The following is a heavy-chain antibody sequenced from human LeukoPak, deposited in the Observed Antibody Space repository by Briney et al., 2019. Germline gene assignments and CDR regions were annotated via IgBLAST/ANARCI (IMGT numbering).Heavy chain of an antibody. D-gene: IGHD3-22*01. Sequence: GGSLRLSCAASGFTFSSYAMSWVRQAPGKGLEWVSAISGSGGSTYYADSVKGRFTISRDNSKNTLHLQTNSLRAEHTAVYYCAKGMYCYDSSGYYPYYYYMDVWGKGTTVTVSS. CDR3: AKGMYCYDSSGYYPYYYYMDV. CDR1: GFTFSSYA. CDR2: ISGSGGST. J-gene: IGHJ6*03. V-gene: IGHV3-23*01.